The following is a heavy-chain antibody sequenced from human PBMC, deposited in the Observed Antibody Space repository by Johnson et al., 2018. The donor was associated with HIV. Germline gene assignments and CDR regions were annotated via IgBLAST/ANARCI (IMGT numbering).Heavy chain of an antibody. CDR3: TTDYPHCTGVVCSDAFDI. CDR1: GFTVSSNY. Sequence: QVQLVESGGGLVQPGGSLRLSCAASGFTVSSNYMTWVRQAPGKGLEWVSVIWYDGSNKYYAASVKGRFTISRDNSKNTLYLQMNSLRAEDTAVYYCTTDYPHCTGVVCSDAFDIWGQGTMVTVSS. J-gene: IGHJ3*02. CDR2: IWYDGSNK. D-gene: IGHD2-8*02. V-gene: IGHV3-33*08.